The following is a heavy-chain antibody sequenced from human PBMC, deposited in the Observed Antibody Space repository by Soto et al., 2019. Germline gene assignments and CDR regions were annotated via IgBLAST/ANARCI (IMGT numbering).Heavy chain of an antibody. CDR1: GGSISSYY. Sequence: SETLSLTCTVSGGSISSYYWSWIRQPPGKGLEWIGYIYYSGSTNYNPSLKSRVTISVDTSKNQFSLKLSAVTAADTAVYHCARVGRLGGTPYYFDYWGQGTLVTVSS. CDR3: ARVGRLGGTPYYFDY. J-gene: IGHJ4*02. D-gene: IGHD1-26*01. V-gene: IGHV4-59*08. CDR2: IYYSGST.